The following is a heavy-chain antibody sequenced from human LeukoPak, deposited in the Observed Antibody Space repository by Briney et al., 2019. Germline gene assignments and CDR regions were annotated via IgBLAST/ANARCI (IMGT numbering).Heavy chain of an antibody. J-gene: IGHJ4*02. D-gene: IGHD6-13*01. CDR1: GYTFTSYD. V-gene: IGHV1-8*03. CDR3: AREGRIAAAGTLGY. CDR2: MNPNSGNT. Sequence: ASVKVSCKASGYTFTSYDINWVRQATGQGLEWMGWMNPNSGNTGYAQKFQGRVTITRNTSISTAYMELSSLRSEDTAVYYCAREGRIAAAGTLGYWGQGTLVTVSS.